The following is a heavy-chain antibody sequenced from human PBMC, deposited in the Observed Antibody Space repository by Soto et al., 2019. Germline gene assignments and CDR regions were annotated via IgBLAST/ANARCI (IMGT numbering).Heavy chain of an antibody. CDR3: AKDPRNYLYTNWFGP. Sequence: GGSLRLSCVASGFAFGNYVMSWVRQAPGTGLEWVSAISGGGDDIYYADSVKGRFTLSRDNSRNTLFLQMNSVRTEDTAIYYCAKDPRNYLYTNWFGPWGQGTLVTVSS. CDR2: ISGGGDDI. V-gene: IGHV3-23*01. J-gene: IGHJ5*02. D-gene: IGHD1-7*01. CDR1: GFAFGNYV.